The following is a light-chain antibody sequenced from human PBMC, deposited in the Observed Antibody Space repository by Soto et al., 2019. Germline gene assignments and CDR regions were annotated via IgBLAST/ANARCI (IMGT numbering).Light chain of an antibody. J-gene: IGKJ1*01. V-gene: IGKV3-20*01. CDR3: QQYHSSPRP. CDR1: QSISSSH. Sequence: EMVLTQSPGTLSLSPGERVTLSCRATQSISSSHLAWYQQRRGQAPRLIIYDASNRATDISDRFTGRVSGTDFTLTITRLQPEDFPVYYCQQYHSSPRPFGQDTKVYIK. CDR2: DAS.